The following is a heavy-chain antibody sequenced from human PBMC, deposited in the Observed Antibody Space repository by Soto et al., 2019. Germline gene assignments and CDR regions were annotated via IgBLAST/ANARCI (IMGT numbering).Heavy chain of an antibody. CDR2: ISGSGGST. J-gene: IGHJ4*02. CDR1: GFTFSSYA. CDR3: AKLSGGSGSYLYYFDY. V-gene: IGHV3-23*01. D-gene: IGHD3-10*01. Sequence: GGSLRLSCAASGFTFSSYAMSWVRQAPGKGLEWVSAISGSGGSTYYADSLKGRFTISRDNSKNTLYLQMNSLRAEDSAVYYCAKLSGGSGSYLYYFDYWGQGSLVTVSS.